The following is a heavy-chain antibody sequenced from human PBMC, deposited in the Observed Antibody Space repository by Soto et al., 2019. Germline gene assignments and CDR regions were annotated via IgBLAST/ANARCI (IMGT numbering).Heavy chain of an antibody. D-gene: IGHD2-2*02. J-gene: IGHJ4*02. CDR1: GYTFNSYF. CDR2: INPSGGST. CDR3: ARAGTSVVVPAAIQFPHIDY. Sequence: ASVKVSCKASGYTFNSYFMHWVLQAPGQGLEWMGVINPSGGSTSYAQKFLGRVTMTRDTSTSTVYMELSSLRSEDTAVYYCARAGTSVVVPAAIQFPHIDYWGQGTLVTVSS. V-gene: IGHV1-46*02.